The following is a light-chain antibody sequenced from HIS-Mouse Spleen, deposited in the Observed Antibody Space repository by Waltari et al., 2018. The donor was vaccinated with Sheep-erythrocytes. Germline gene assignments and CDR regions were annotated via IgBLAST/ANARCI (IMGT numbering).Light chain of an antibody. Sequence: DIVMTQSPLSLPVTRGEPASISSSSSQSLLHSNGYNYLDWYLQKPGQSPQLLIYLGSNRASGVPDRFSGSGSGTDFTLKISRVEAEDVGVYYCMQALQTPWTFGQGTKVEIK. V-gene: IGKV2-28*01. CDR1: QSLLHSNGYNY. J-gene: IGKJ1*01. CDR2: LGS. CDR3: MQALQTPWT.